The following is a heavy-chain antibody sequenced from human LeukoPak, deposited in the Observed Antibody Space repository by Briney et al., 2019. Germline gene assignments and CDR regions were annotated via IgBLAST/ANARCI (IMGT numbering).Heavy chain of an antibody. V-gene: IGHV1-2*02. CDR3: ARGGYCSSGNCFVLAAEFDY. D-gene: IGHD2-15*01. J-gene: IGHJ4*02. Sequence: ASVKVSCKASGYTFTGYYMHWVRQAPGQGLEWMGWINPNSCGADYARKFQGRVTMTRDTSISTAYMEVKWLGSDDTAVYYCARGGYCSSGNCFVLAAEFDYGGQGTLVTVSS. CDR1: GYTFTGYY. CDR2: INPNSCGA.